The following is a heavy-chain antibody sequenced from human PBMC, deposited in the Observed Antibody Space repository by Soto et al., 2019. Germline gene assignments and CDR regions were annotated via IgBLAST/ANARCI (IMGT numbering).Heavy chain of an antibody. J-gene: IGHJ6*02. CDR1: GGTFSNYA. CDR3: ARVEAVAGLYNYHGLDV. V-gene: IGHV1-69*12. CDR2: IVPIFGTT. D-gene: IGHD6-19*01. Sequence: QVQLVQSGAEVKKPGSSVKVSCKVSGGTFSNYAIDWVRLAPGHGLEWMGGIVPIFGTTYYTQKFPGRATILADDSTTAAYLEMSSLRSEDTAIYYCARVEAVAGLYNYHGLDVWGQGTAVTVSS.